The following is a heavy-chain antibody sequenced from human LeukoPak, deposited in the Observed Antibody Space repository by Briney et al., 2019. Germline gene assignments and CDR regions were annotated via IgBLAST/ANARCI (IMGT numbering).Heavy chain of an antibody. V-gene: IGHV3-23*01. D-gene: IGHD2-8*02. CDR1: GFTFSSYA. Sequence: GGSLRLSCAASGFTFSSYALSWVRQAPGKGLEWVSGISASGGTTYYADSVKGRFTISRDNSKNTLYLQMNSLRAEVTAVYYCAKGLWYWDYWGQGTLVTVSS. J-gene: IGHJ4*02. CDR2: ISASGGTT. CDR3: AKGLWYWDY.